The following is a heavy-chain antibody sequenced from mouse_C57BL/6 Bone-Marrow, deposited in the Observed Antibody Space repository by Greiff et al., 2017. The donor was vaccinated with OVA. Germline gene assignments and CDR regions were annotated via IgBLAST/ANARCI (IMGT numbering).Heavy chain of an antibody. Sequence: EVQLQQSGVDLVKPGGSLKLSCAASGFTFSSYGMSWVRQTPDKRLEWVATISSGGSYTYYPDSVKGRFTISRDNAKNTLYLQMSSLKSEDTAMYYCARHEVSRRFAYWGQGTLVTVSA. CDR2: ISSGGSYT. D-gene: IGHD2-14*01. J-gene: IGHJ3*01. CDR3: ARHEVSRRFAY. CDR1: GFTFSSYG. V-gene: IGHV5-6*01.